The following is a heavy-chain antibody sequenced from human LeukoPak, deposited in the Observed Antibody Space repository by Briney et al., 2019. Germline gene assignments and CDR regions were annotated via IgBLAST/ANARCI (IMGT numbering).Heavy chain of an antibody. CDR3: ARALSWTTDSYYYMDV. D-gene: IGHD3/OR15-3a*01. CDR2: MNPNSGNT. Sequence: ASVKVSCKASGYTFTSYDINWVRQATGQGLEWMGWMNPNSGNTGYAQKFQGRVTMTKNTSITTAYMELSCLRSEDTAVYYCARALSWTTDSYYYMDVWGKGTTVTVSS. J-gene: IGHJ6*03. CDR1: GYTFTSYD. V-gene: IGHV1-8*01.